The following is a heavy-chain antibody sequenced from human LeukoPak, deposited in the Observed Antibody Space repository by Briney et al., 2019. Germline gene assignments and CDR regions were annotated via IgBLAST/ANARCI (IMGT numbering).Heavy chain of an antibody. D-gene: IGHD3-3*01. V-gene: IGHV1-18*01. CDR3: AAKELRFLEWPPSDAFDI. J-gene: IGHJ3*02. CDR1: GYTFTSYG. Sequence: GASVKVSCKASGYTFTSYGISWVRQAPGQGLEWMGWISAYNGNTNYAQKLQGRVTMTTDTSTSTAYMELRSLRSEDTAVYYCAAKELRFLEWPPSDAFDIWGQGTMVTVSS. CDR2: ISAYNGNT.